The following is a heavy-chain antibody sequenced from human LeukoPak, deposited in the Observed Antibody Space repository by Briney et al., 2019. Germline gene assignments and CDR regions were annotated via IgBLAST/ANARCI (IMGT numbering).Heavy chain of an antibody. Sequence: GASVKVSCKASGGTFSSYAISWVRQAPGQGLEWMGGIIPIFGTANYAQKFQGRVTITADESTSTAYMELSSLRSEDTAVYYCARSILGPYYFDYWGQGTLVTVSS. CDR3: ARSILGPYYFDY. J-gene: IGHJ4*02. CDR2: IIPIFGTA. CDR1: GGTFSSYA. V-gene: IGHV1-69*13.